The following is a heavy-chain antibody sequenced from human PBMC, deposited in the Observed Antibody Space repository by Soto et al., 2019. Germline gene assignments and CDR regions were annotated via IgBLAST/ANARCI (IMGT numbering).Heavy chain of an antibody. J-gene: IGHJ4*02. V-gene: IGHV1-69*02. CDR1: GDTFSFYT. CDR2: INPILSMS. CDR3: AASYGSGYRAFDY. Sequence: QVQLVQSGAEVKKPESSVKVSCKASGDTFSFYTINWVRQAPGLGLEWVGRINPILSMSNYAQKFQDRVTMTADKSTSTAYMELRSLRSEDTAMYYCAASYGSGYRAFDYWGQGALVTVSS. D-gene: IGHD3-10*01.